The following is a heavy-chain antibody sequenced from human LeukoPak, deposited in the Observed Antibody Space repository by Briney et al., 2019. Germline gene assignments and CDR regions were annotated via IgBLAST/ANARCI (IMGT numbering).Heavy chain of an antibody. J-gene: IGHJ3*02. Sequence: GGSLRLSCAASGFTFSDYYMSWIRQAPGKGLGWVSYISSSGSTIYYADSVKGRFTISRDNAKNSLYLQMNSLRAEDTAVYYCARVGYYDFWSGYQDDDAFDIWGQGTMVTVSS. CDR2: ISSSGSTI. CDR3: ARVGYYDFWSGYQDDDAFDI. CDR1: GFTFSDYY. D-gene: IGHD3-3*01. V-gene: IGHV3-11*01.